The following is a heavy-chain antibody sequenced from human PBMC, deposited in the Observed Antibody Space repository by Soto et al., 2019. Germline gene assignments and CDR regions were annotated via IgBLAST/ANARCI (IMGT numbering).Heavy chain of an antibody. Sequence: SSETLSLTCTVSGGSLSSSSYYWGWIRQPPGKGLEWIGSIYYSGSTYYNPSLKSRVTISVDTSKNQFSLKLSSVTAADTAVYYWLSQPQRWSHPCGQGTLGTVSS. D-gene: IGHD6-13*01. CDR3: LSQPQRWSHP. V-gene: IGHV4-39*01. CDR1: GGSLSSSSYY. CDR2: IYYSGST. J-gene: IGHJ5*02.